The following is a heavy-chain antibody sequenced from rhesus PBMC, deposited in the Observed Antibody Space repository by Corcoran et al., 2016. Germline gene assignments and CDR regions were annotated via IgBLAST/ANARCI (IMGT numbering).Heavy chain of an antibody. CDR3: ASDSYSGSYYHFDY. D-gene: IGHD3-16*01. Sequence: QVQLQESGPGLVKPSETLSLTCAVSGGSISGYYYWSWIRQPPGKGLEWIGSIYGSGGSNYLNPSRKSRVTLSGDTSKNQFSLKLSSVTAADTAVYYCASDSYSGSYYHFDYWGQGVLVTVSS. V-gene: IGHV4S14*01. CDR1: GGSISGYYY. CDR2: IYGSGGSN. J-gene: IGHJ4*01.